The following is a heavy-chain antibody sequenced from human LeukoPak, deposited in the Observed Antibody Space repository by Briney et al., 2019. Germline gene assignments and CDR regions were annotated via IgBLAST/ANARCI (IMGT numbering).Heavy chain of an antibody. J-gene: IGHJ4*02. Sequence: GGSLRLSCAASGFTFNTYGMTWVRQAPGKGLEWVSAISGSGGSTYYADSVKGRSTISRDNSKNTLYLQMNGLRAEDTAIYYCAKWQYYGSGDDYWGQGTLVTVSS. CDR3: AKWQYYGSGDDY. V-gene: IGHV3-23*01. D-gene: IGHD3-10*01. CDR1: GFTFNTYG. CDR2: ISGSGGST.